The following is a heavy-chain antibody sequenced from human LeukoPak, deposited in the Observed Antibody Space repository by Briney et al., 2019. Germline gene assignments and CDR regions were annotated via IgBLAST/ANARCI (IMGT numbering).Heavy chain of an antibody. CDR3: ARNGIAATFDN. CDR1: GFTFSGYW. CDR2: IERDGSEK. D-gene: IGHD6-13*01. Sequence: GGSLRLSCAASGFTFSGYWMSWVRQAPGKGLQWVAYIERDGSEKSYVDSVKGRFTISRDNAKNLLYLQMNSLKVEDTAVYYCARNGIAATFDNWGQGTLVTVSS. J-gene: IGHJ4*02. V-gene: IGHV3-7*01.